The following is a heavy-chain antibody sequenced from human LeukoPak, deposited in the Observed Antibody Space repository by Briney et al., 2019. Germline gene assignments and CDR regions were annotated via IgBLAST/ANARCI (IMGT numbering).Heavy chain of an antibody. CDR1: GGSFSGYY. J-gene: IGHJ4*02. D-gene: IGHD1-26*01. CDR3: ARGAVGATIVY. Sequence: SETLSLTCAVYGGSFSGYYWSWIRQPPGKGLEWIGEINHSGSTNYNPSLKSRVTISVDTSKNQFSLKLSSVTAADMAVYYCARGAVGATIVYWGQGTLVTVSS. CDR2: INHSGST. V-gene: IGHV4-34*01.